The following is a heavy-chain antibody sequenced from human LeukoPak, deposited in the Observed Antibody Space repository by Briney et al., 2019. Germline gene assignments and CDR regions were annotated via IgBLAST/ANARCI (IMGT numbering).Heavy chain of an antibody. CDR2: IWYDGSNK. D-gene: IGHD3-16*02. V-gene: IGHV3-33*01. Sequence: GGSLRLSCAASGFTFSSYGMHWVRQAPGKGLEWVAVIWYDGSNKYYADSVKGRFTISRDNAKNSLYLQMNSLRAEDTAVYYCARDPASDYDYVWGSYRYYNYWGQGTLVTVSS. J-gene: IGHJ4*02. CDR3: ARDPASDYDYVWGSYRYYNY. CDR1: GFTFSSYG.